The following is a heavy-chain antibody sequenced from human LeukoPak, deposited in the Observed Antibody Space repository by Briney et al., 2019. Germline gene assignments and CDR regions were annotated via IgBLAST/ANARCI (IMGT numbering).Heavy chain of an antibody. CDR1: GFTFSSYG. D-gene: IGHD6-13*01. CDR3: AKVGQWKAAAGRGHWFDP. J-gene: IGHJ5*02. CDR2: IRYDGSNK. Sequence: QPGGSLRLSCAASGFTFSSYGMHWVRQAPGKGLEWVAFIRYDGSNKYYADSVKGRFTISRDNSKNTLYLQMNSLRAEDTAVYYCAKVGQWKAAAGRGHWFDPWGQGTLVTVSS. V-gene: IGHV3-30*02.